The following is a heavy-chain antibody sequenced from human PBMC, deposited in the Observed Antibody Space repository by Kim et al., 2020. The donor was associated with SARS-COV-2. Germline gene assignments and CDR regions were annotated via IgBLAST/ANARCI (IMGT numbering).Heavy chain of an antibody. J-gene: IGHJ1*01. V-gene: IGHV3-23*03. CDR2: IYSGGSST. CDR1: GFTFSSYA. Sequence: GGSLRLSCAASGFTFSSYAMSWVRQAPGKGLEWVSVIYSGGSSTYYADSVKGRFTISRDNSKNTLYLQMNSLRAEDTAVYYCAKSPYGSGSYVTEYFQHWGQGTLVTVSS. CDR3: AKSPYGSGSYVTEYFQH. D-gene: IGHD3-10*01.